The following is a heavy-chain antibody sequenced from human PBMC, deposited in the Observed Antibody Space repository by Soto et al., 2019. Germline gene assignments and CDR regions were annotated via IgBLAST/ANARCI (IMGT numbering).Heavy chain of an antibody. D-gene: IGHD3-3*01. V-gene: IGHV3-23*01. J-gene: IGHJ3*02. CDR1: GFTFSSYA. CDR2: ISGSGGST. CDR3: AKALPGYDFWSGYETLGAFDI. Sequence: GGSLRLSCAASGFTFSSYAMSWVRQAPGKGLEWVSAISGSGGSTYYADSVKGRFTISRDNSKNTLYLQMNSLRAEDTAVYYCAKALPGYDFWSGYETLGAFDIWGQGTMVTVSS.